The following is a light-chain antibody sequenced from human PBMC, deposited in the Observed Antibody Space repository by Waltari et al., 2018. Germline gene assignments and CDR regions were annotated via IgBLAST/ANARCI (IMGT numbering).Light chain of an antibody. CDR3: QQYDRSPKT. CDR1: QSVGGNY. J-gene: IGKJ1*01. CDR2: DAS. Sequence: IVLTQSPGTLSLSPVERATLSCRASQSVGGNYLAWYQQKPGQAPRLLIYDASSRATGIPDRFSGGGSGTDFTLTISRLEPEDFAVYYCQQYDRSPKTFGQGTQVEIK. V-gene: IGKV3-20*01.